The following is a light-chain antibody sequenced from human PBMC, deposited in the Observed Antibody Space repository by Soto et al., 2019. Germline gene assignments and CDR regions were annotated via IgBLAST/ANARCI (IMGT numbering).Light chain of an antibody. CDR3: QQYGSSPPRT. Sequence: IGFCHSACIVPLTTGERATLSCRSRQSVSNDFLAWYQQKPGQAPRLLIYGASTRATDVPDRFSGSGSGADFTLTISRREPEDFAVYYCQQYGSSPPRTFGHGTKVDIK. CDR2: GAS. CDR1: QSVSNDF. J-gene: IGKJ1*01. V-gene: IGKV3-20*01.